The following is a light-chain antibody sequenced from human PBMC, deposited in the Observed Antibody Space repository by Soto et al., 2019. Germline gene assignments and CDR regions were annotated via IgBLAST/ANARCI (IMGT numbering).Light chain of an antibody. Sequence: EIVFTQSPGTLSLSPGERATLSCSASQSVSSSYLAWYQQKPGQAPRLLIYGASTRATGIPARFSGSGSGTEFTLTISSLQSEDFAVYYCQQYNDWPPRITFGQGTRLEIK. CDR1: QSVSSSY. J-gene: IGKJ5*01. V-gene: IGKV3-15*01. CDR3: QQYNDWPPRIT. CDR2: GAS.